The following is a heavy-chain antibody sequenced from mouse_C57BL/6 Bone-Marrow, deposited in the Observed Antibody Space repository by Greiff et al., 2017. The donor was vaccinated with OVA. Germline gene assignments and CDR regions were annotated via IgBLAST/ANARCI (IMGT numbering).Heavy chain of an antibody. CDR2: IRNKANGYTT. CDR3: ARDMDAIDY. J-gene: IGHJ4*01. V-gene: IGHV7-3*01. Sequence: EVKLVESGGGLVQPGGSLSLSCAASGFTFTDYYMSWVRQPPGKALEWLGFIRNKANGYTTAYSASVKGRFTISRDNSQSILYLQMNALRAEDSATYYCARDMDAIDYWGQGTSVTVSS. CDR1: GFTFTDYY.